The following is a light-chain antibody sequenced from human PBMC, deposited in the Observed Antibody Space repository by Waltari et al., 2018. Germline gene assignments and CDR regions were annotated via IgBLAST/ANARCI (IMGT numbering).Light chain of an antibody. CDR3: QQYGSSILYT. Sequence: VLTQSPDTLSLSPGERATVSCRASQSLTKRYLAWYQQKPGQAPRLLINGASSRAAGIPDRFSGSGSGTDFTLTISRLEPEDFAVYYCQQYGSSILYTFGQGTKLEIK. CDR1: QSLTKRY. V-gene: IGKV3-20*01. J-gene: IGKJ2*01. CDR2: GAS.